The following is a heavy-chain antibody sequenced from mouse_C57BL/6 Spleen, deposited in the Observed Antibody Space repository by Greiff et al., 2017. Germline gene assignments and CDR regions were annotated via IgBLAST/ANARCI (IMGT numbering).Heavy chain of an antibody. V-gene: IGHV6-3*01. CDR3: TDSNYGFAY. D-gene: IGHD2-5*01. CDR2: IRLKSDNYAT. J-gene: IGHJ3*01. CDR1: GFTFSNYW. Sequence: EVMLVEPGGGLVQPGGSMKLSCVASGFTFSNYWMNWVRQSPEKGLEWVAQIRLKSDNYATHYAESVTGRFTISRDDSKSSVYLQKDNLRAEDTGIYYCTDSNYGFAYWGQGTLVTVSA.